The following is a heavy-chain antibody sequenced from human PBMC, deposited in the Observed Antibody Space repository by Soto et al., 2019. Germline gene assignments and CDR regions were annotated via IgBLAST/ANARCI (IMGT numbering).Heavy chain of an antibody. CDR1: GYTFFTYD. Sequence: QVHLVQSGVEVKTPGASVKVSCQASGYTFFTYDISWVRQAPGQGLEWMGWISTYSGDTKYAQKFQGRVTMTTDTSTTTAHLELRSLRSDDPAGYYCARHHRPTTSENWFDPWGQGTLVTVSS. D-gene: IGHD5-12*01. CDR3: ARHHRPTTSENWFDP. J-gene: IGHJ5*02. CDR2: ISTYSGDT. V-gene: IGHV1-18*01.